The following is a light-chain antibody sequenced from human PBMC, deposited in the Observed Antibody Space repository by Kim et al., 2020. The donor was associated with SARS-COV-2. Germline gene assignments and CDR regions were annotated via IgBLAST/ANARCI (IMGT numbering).Light chain of an antibody. CDR1: QSVSSSY. Sequence: SLSPGERATLPCRASQSVSSSYLAWYQQKPGQAPRLLIYGASSRATGIPDRFSGSGSGTDFTLTISNLQSEDVAVYYCQQYDDWWTFGQGTKVDIK. CDR2: GAS. CDR3: QQYDDWWT. J-gene: IGKJ1*01. V-gene: IGKV3-20*01.